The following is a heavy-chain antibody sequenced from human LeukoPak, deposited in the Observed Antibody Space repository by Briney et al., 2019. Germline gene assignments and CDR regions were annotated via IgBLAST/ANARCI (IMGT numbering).Heavy chain of an antibody. J-gene: IGHJ4*02. CDR1: GYTFTSYG. D-gene: IGHD4-23*01. CDR2: ISAYNGNT. CDR3: ARVEHYGGNSGAADY. V-gene: IGHV1-18*01. Sequence: VASVKVSCKASGYTFTSYGISWVRQAPGQGLEWMGWISAYNGNTNYAQKLQGRVTMTTDTSTSTAYMELRSLRSDDTAVYYCARVEHYGGNSGAADYWGQGTLVTVSS.